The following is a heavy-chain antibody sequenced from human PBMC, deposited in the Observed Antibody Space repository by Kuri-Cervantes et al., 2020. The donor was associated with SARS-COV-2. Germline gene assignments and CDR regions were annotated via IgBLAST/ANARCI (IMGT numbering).Heavy chain of an antibody. D-gene: IGHD2-2*02. CDR3: ARRPPQGYCSSISCYTPSIYFDY. Sequence: SVKVSCKASGGTFSSYAISWVRQAPGQGLEWMGGIIPIFGTANYAQKFQGRVTMTTDTSTSTAYMELRSLRSDDTAVYYCARRPPQGYCSSISCYTPSIYFDYWGQGTLVTVSS. CDR2: IIPIFGTA. CDR1: GGTFSSYA. V-gene: IGHV1-69*05. J-gene: IGHJ4*02.